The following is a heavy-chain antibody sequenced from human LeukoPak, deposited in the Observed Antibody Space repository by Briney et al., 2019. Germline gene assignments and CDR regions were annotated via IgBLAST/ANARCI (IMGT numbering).Heavy chain of an antibody. CDR2: ISGSGGST. V-gene: IGHV3-23*01. D-gene: IGHD5-18*01. J-gene: IGHJ4*02. Sequence: GGSLRLSCAASGFTFSSYAMSWVRQAPGQGLEWVSAISGSGGSTYYADSVKGRFTISRDNSKNTLYLQMNSLRAEDTAVYYCAKDRRRIQLPSGDYWGQGTLVTVSS. CDR1: GFTFSSYA. CDR3: AKDRRRIQLPSGDY.